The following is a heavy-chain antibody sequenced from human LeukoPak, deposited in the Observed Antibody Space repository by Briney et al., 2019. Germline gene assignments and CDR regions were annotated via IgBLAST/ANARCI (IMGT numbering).Heavy chain of an antibody. J-gene: IGHJ4*02. CDR1: GFTFSGYL. CDR3: ARDRATMVRGVNYYLDY. V-gene: IGHV3-7*05. D-gene: IGHD3-10*01. CDR2: IKQDGSEK. Sequence: PGGSLRLSCAASGFTFSGYLMSWVRQAPGKGLEWVANIKQDGSEKYYVDSVKGRFTISRDNAKNSLYLQMNSLRAEDTAVYYCARDRATMVRGVNYYLDYWGQGTLVTVSS.